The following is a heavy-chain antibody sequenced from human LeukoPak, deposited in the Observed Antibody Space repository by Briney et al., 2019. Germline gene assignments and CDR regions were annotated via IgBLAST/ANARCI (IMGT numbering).Heavy chain of an antibody. V-gene: IGHV3-48*03. CDR1: GFTFSSYE. Sequence: GGSLRLSCAASGFTFSSYEMSWVRQAPGKGLEWISYISSSGSTIYYEDSVKGRFTISRDNAKNSLYLQMNSLRAEGTAVYYCARDRWVGWLQPGYFDYWGQGTLVTVSS. CDR3: ARDRWVGWLQPGYFDY. CDR2: ISSSGSTI. J-gene: IGHJ4*02. D-gene: IGHD5-24*01.